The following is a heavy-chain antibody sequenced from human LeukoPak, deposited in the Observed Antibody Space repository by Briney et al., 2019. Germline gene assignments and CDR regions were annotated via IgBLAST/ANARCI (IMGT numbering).Heavy chain of an antibody. Sequence: SETLSLTCTVSGGSISSYYWSWIRQPPGKGLEWIGYIYYSGSTNYNPSLKSRVTISVDTSKNQFSLKLSSVTAADTAVYYCAREKRDLVGATFVDYWGQGTLVTVSS. CDR1: GGSISSYY. J-gene: IGHJ4*02. D-gene: IGHD1-26*01. CDR3: AREKRDLVGATFVDY. CDR2: IYYSGST. V-gene: IGHV4-59*01.